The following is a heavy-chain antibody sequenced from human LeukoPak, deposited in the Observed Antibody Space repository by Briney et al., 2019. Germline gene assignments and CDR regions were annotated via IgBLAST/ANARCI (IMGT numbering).Heavy chain of an antibody. CDR1: GFTFSSYA. CDR2: ISYDGSNK. J-gene: IGHJ4*02. V-gene: IGHV3-30-3*01. Sequence: PGRSLRLSCAASGFTFSSYAMHWVRQAPGKGLEWVAVISYDGSNKYYADSVKGRFTISRDNSKNTLYLQMNSLRAEDTAVYYCARAWNYVFDYWGKGTLVTVS. D-gene: IGHD1-7*01. CDR3: ARAWNYVFDY.